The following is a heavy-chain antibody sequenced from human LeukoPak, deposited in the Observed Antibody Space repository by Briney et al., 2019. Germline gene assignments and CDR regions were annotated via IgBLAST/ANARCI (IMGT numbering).Heavy chain of an antibody. Sequence: PGGSLRLSCAASGFAFNTYSITWVRQAPGKGLEWVSSISSGSSDIYYAGSLKGRFAISRDNAKNSLFLQMNSLRAEDTAVYYCARVRGDYGGISDYWGQGTLVTVSS. J-gene: IGHJ4*02. D-gene: IGHD4-23*01. CDR2: ISSGSSDI. CDR1: GFAFNTYS. CDR3: ARVRGDYGGISDY. V-gene: IGHV3-21*04.